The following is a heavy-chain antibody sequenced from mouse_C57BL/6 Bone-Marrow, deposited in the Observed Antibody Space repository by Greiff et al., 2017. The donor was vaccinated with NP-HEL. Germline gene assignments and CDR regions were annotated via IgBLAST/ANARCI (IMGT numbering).Heavy chain of an antibody. CDR2: ISSGGSYT. V-gene: IGHV5-6*01. J-gene: IGHJ2*01. CDR1: GFTFSSYG. CDR3: AGWDVGYYFDY. D-gene: IGHD4-1*01. Sequence: EVQLVESGGDLVKPGGSLKLSCAASGFTFSSYGMSWVRQTPDKRLEWVATISSGGSYTYSPASVKGRFTISRDNAKNTLYLQMSSLKSEDTAMYYCAGWDVGYYFDYWGQGTTLTVSS.